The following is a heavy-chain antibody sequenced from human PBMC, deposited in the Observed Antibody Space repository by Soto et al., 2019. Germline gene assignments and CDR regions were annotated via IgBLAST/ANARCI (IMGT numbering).Heavy chain of an antibody. CDR1: GDSVSSNSAA. CDR2: TYYRSKWYN. V-gene: IGHV6-1*01. Sequence: SQILSLTCAISGDSVSSNSAAWNWIRQSPSRGLEWLGRTYYRSKWYNDYAVSVKSRITINPDTSKNQFSLQLNSVTPEDTAVYYCAREQSEVGYSYGLFDYWGQGTLVTVSS. J-gene: IGHJ4*02. D-gene: IGHD5-18*01. CDR3: AREQSEVGYSYGLFDY.